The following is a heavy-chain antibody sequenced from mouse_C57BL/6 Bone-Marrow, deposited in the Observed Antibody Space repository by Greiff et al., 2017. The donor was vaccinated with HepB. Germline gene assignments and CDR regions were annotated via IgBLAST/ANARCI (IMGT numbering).Heavy chain of an antibody. J-gene: IGHJ4*01. CDR2: ISNGGGST. Sequence: DVMLVESGGGLVQPGGSLKLSCAASGFTFSDYYMYWVRQTPEKRLEWVAYISNGGGSTYYPDTVKGRFTISRDNAKNTLYLQMSRLKSEDTAMYYCARHRRSPYAMGYWGEGTSVTVSS. V-gene: IGHV5-12*01. CDR1: GFTFSDYY. D-gene: IGHD1-1*01. CDR3: ARHRRSPYAMGY.